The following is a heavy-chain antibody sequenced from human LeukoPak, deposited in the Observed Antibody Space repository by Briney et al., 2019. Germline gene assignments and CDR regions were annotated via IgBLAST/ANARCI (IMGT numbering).Heavy chain of an antibody. CDR2: INYSGST. CDR1: GGSVSSGSYY. V-gene: IGHV4-61*01. Sequence: SETLSLTCTVSGGSVSSGSYYWSWIRQPPRKGLEWIGYINYSGSTNYNPSLKSRVTISIDTSKNQFSLRLSPVTAADTAVYYCAREGLSSGYYNYWGQGTLVTVSS. D-gene: IGHD3-22*01. J-gene: IGHJ4*02. CDR3: AREGLSSGYYNY.